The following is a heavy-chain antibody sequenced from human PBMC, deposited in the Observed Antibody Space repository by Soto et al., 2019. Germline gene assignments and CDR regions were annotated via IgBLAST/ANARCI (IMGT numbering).Heavy chain of an antibody. CDR3: ARGGPVGATFGY. D-gene: IGHD1-26*01. V-gene: IGHV3-21*01. J-gene: IGHJ4*02. CDR2: ISSSSSYI. Sequence: EVQLVESGGGLVKPGGSLRLSCAASGFTFSSYSMNWVRQAPGKGLEWVSSISSSSSYIYYADSVKGRFTISRDNAKNSLYLPMNSLRAEDTAVYYCARGGPVGATFGYWGQGTLVTVSS. CDR1: GFTFSSYS.